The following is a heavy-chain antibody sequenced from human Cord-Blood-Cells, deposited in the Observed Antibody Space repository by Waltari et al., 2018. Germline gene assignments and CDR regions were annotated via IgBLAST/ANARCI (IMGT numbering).Heavy chain of an antibody. CDR3: ARVVLIWSGYYYYYYMDV. Sequence: EVQLVESGGGLVQPGGSLRLSCAASGFTFSDHYMDWVRQAPGKGLEWVGRTRNKANSYTTEYAASVKGRFTISRDDSKNSLYLQMNSLKTEDTAVYYCARVVLIWSGYYYYYYMDVWGKGP. CDR2: TRNKANSYTT. J-gene: IGHJ6*03. D-gene: IGHD3-3*01. V-gene: IGHV3-72*01. CDR1: GFTFSDHY.